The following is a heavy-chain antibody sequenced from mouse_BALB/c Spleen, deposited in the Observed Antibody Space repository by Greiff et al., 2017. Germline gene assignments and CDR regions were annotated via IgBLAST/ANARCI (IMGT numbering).Heavy chain of an antibody. D-gene: IGHD1-1*01. Sequence: EVHLVESGGDLVKPGGSLKLSCAASGFTFSSYGMSWVRQTPDKRLEWVATISSGGSYTYYPDSVKGRFTISRDNAKNTLYLQMSSLKSEDTAMYYCASSTVVPSWFAYWGQGTLVTVSA. CDR3: ASSTVVPSWFAY. CDR2: ISSGGSYT. CDR1: GFTFSSYG. J-gene: IGHJ3*01. V-gene: IGHV5-6*01.